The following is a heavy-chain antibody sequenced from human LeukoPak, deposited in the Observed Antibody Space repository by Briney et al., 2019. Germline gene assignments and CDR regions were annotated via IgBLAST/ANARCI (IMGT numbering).Heavy chain of an antibody. CDR2: INHSGST. J-gene: IGHJ5*02. D-gene: IGHD3-10*01. V-gene: IGHV4-34*01. Sequence: SETLSLTCAVYGGSFSGYYWSWIRQPPGKGLEWIGEINHSGSTNYNPSLKSRVTISVDTSKNQFSLKLSSVTAADTAVYYCARSGVDYNWFDPWGQGTLVTVSS. CDR1: GGSFSGYY. CDR3: ARSGVDYNWFDP.